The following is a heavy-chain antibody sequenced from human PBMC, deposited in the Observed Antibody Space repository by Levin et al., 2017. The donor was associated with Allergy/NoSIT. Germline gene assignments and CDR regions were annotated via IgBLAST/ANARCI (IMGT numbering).Heavy chain of an antibody. Sequence: GESLKISCTASGFIFSNYVMSWVRQAPGKGLEWVSSISDSGVSTYYADSVKGRFTIYRDNSKNTLYLQMNSLRAADTAVYYCAKDGDSLNINFDFWGHGTLITVSS. V-gene: IGHV3-23*01. CDR3: AKDGDSLNINFDF. CDR1: GFIFSNYV. J-gene: IGHJ4*01. D-gene: IGHD2-21*01. CDR2: ISDSGVST.